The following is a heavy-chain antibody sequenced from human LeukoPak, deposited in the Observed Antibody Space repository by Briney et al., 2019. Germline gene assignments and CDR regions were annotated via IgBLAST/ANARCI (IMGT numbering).Heavy chain of an antibody. CDR1: GFTFSDYS. CDR2: ISSGSGTI. Sequence: GGSLRLSCAASGFTFSDYSMNWVRQAPGKGLEWVSYISSGSGTIYYADSVKGRFTISRDNAKNTLYLQMNSLRAEDTAVYYCARGLYGDYYYFDYWGQGTLVTVSS. D-gene: IGHD4-17*01. V-gene: IGHV3-48*04. J-gene: IGHJ4*02. CDR3: ARGLYGDYYYFDY.